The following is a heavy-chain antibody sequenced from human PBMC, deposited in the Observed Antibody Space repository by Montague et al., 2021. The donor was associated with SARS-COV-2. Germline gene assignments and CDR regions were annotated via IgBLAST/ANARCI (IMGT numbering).Heavy chain of an antibody. D-gene: IGHD6-19*01. J-gene: IGHJ4*02. CDR2: FPSDGGHT. CDR3: AREIGTSGWAGFFDF. Sequence: SLRLSCAASGFTFTTYVYHWVRQAPGGGLEWVALFPSDGGHTQYXDSVRGRFTIYRDTSISTLYLQMDSLRPDDTAVCFCAREIGTSGWAGFFDFRGQGTLVTVSP. V-gene: IGHV3-30-3*01. CDR1: GFTFTTYV.